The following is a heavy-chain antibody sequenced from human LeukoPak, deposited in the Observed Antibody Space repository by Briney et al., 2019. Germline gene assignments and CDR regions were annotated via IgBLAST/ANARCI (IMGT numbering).Heavy chain of an antibody. CDR1: GGSISSGGYS. CDR3: ARPYYYDSRIDP. CDR2: IYHSGST. V-gene: IGHV4-30-2*05. D-gene: IGHD3-22*01. J-gene: IGHJ5*02. Sequence: KASETLSLTCAVSGGSISSGGYSWSWIRQPPGKGLEWIGYIYHSGSTYYNPSLKSRVTMSADTSKNQLSLKLSSVTAADTAVYYCARPYYYDSRIDPWGQGILVTVSS.